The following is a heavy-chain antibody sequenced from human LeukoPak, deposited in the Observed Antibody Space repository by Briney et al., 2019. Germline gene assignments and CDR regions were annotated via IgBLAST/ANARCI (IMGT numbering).Heavy chain of an antibody. CDR1: GLTFSSYS. CDR2: ISYDGSNK. V-gene: IGHV3-30*03. J-gene: IGHJ4*02. Sequence: GGSLRLSCAASGLTFSSYSMNWVRQAPGKGLEWVAVISYDGSNKYYADSVKGRFTISRDNSKNTLYLQMDSLRAEDTAVYYCARVKGRIAARDFDYWGQGTLVTVSS. D-gene: IGHD6-6*01. CDR3: ARVKGRIAARDFDY.